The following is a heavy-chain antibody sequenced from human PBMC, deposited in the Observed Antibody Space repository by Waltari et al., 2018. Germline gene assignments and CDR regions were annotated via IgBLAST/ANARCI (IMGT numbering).Heavy chain of an antibody. D-gene: IGHD3-10*01. V-gene: IGHV3-53*01. CDR2: IHSDGST. CDR1: GFTVSGQY. J-gene: IGHJ4*02. CDR3: ASRPSGGAALDY. Sequence: EVQLVEPGGGLIQPGGSLRLPCAASGFTVSGQYMSWVRQAPGKGLECVSIIHSDGSTYYADSVKGRFTISRDISQNPLYLQMNSPRAEDTAVYYCASRPSGGAALDYWGQGTLGTVSS.